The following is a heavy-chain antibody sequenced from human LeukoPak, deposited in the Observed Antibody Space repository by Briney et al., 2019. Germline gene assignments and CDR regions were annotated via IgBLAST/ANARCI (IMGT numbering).Heavy chain of an antibody. Sequence: SETLSLTCAVYGGSVTEYHWSWIRQPPGKSLEWIGEINYTGRTHYNPSLTSRVTISIDMSERQFSLRLTSVTAADTAVYYCARERRVEVSARQTVAFDMWAQGTMVIVSS. CDR3: ARERRVEVSARQTVAFDM. CDR1: GGSVTEYH. CDR2: INYTGRT. V-gene: IGHV4-34*01. J-gene: IGHJ3*02. D-gene: IGHD5/OR15-5a*01.